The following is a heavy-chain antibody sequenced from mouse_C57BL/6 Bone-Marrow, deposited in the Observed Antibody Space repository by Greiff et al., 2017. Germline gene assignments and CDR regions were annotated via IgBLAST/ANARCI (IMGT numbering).Heavy chain of an antibody. Sequence: VQLQQSGAELVRPGTSVKVSCKASGYAFTNYLIEWVKQRPGQGLEWIGVINPGSGGTNYNEKFKGKATLTADKPASTAYMQLSSLTSEDAAVYCCSSYYYGSFYWYFDVWGTGTTVTVSS. CDR1: GYAFTNYL. J-gene: IGHJ1*03. CDR3: SSYYYGSFYWYFDV. D-gene: IGHD1-1*01. V-gene: IGHV1-54*01. CDR2: INPGSGGT.